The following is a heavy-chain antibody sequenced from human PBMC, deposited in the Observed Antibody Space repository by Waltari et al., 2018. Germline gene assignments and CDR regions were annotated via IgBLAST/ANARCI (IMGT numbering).Heavy chain of an antibody. D-gene: IGHD5-12*01. CDR2: IYYSVST. CDR1: GGSISSYY. CDR3: ARDGSGYERVDNWFDP. V-gene: IGHV4-59*01. Sequence: QVQLQESGPGLVKPSETLSLTCTVSGGSISSYYWSWIRQPPGKGLEWIGYIYYSVSTNYNPSLKSRVTISVDTSKNQFSLKLSSVTAADTAVYYCARDGSGYERVDNWFDPWGQGTLVTVSS. J-gene: IGHJ5*02.